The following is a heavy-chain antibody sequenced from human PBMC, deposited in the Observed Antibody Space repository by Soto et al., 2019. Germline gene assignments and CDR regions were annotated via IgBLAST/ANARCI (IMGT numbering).Heavy chain of an antibody. V-gene: IGHV4-59*08. D-gene: IGHD3-16*01. Sequence: PSETLSLTCTVSGGSISSYYWSWIRQPPGKGLEWIGYIYYSGSTNYNPSLKSRVTISVDTSKNQFSLKLSLKLSPVTAADTAVYYCARRWGDYFDYWGQGTLVTVSS. CDR3: ARRWGDYFDY. CDR1: GGSISSYY. CDR2: IYYSGST. J-gene: IGHJ4*02.